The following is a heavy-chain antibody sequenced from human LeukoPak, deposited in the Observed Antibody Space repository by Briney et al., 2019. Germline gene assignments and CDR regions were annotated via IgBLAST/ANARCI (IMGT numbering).Heavy chain of an antibody. CDR3: AKRGDYYYFDY. CDR1: GFTFSSYA. Sequence: GGSLRLSCAPSGFTFSSYAMSWVRQAPGKGLEWDSAISGSGGSTYYADSVKGRFTISRDNSKNTLYLQMNSLRAEDTAVYYCAKRGDYYYFDYWGQGTLVTVSS. D-gene: IGHD4-17*01. CDR2: ISGSGGST. J-gene: IGHJ4*02. V-gene: IGHV3-23*01.